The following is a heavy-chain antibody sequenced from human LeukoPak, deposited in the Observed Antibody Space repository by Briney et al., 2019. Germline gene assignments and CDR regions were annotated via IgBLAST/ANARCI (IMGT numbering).Heavy chain of an antibody. CDR3: VREDSRGAFDI. Sequence: GGSLRLSCVASGFSFNDYAMHWVRQAPGKGLEWVSFIGWNSRSIGYADSVKGRFTISRDNAKKLVYLELKSLRAEDTALYYCVREDSRGAFDIWGQGTMVIVSS. J-gene: IGHJ3*02. CDR1: GFSFNDYA. V-gene: IGHV3-9*01. D-gene: IGHD2-15*01. CDR2: IGWNSRSI.